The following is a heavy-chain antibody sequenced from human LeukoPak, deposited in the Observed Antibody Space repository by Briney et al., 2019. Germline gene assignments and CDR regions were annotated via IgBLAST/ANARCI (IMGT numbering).Heavy chain of an antibody. D-gene: IGHD1-26*01. V-gene: IGHV1-58*01. CDR1: GFTFTSSA. CDR2: IVVGSGNT. J-gene: IGHJ4*02. Sequence: GASVKVSCKASGFTFTSSAVQWVRQARGQRLEWIGWIVVGSGNTNYAQKFQERVTITRDMSTSTAYMELSSLRSEDTAVYYCAAAASGSYYYFDYWGQGTLVTVSS. CDR3: AAAASGSYYYFDY.